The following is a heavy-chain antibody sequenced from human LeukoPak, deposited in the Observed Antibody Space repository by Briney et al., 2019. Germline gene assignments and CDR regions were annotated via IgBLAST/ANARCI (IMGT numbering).Heavy chain of an antibody. CDR2: ISGSGGST. D-gene: IGHD3-22*01. V-gene: IGHV3-23*01. Sequence: GSLRLSCAASGFTFSSCAMSWVRQAPGKGLEWVSAISGSGGSTYYADSVKGRFTISRDNSKNTLYLQMNSLRAEDTAVYYCAKDRITMIVVVISLLAYDYWGQGTLVTVSS. CDR3: AKDRITMIVVVISLLAYDY. CDR1: GFTFSSCA. J-gene: IGHJ4*02.